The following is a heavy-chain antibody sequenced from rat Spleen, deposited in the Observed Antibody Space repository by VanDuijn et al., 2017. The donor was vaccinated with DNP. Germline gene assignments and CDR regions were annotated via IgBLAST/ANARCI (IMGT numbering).Heavy chain of an antibody. CDR1: GFTFSYYY. D-gene: IGHD1-6*01. J-gene: IGHJ2*01. CDR2: ISYNGGTP. CDR3: ARSGGVHYGLSLDY. V-gene: IGHV5-29*01. Sequence: EVQLVESGGGLVQPGRSLKLSCTASGFTFSYYYMVWVRQAPTKGLEWVATISYNGGTPYYRDSVKGRFTISRDNAKNSLYLQMNSRRSEDTATYYCARSGGVHYGLSLDYWGQGVMVTVSS.